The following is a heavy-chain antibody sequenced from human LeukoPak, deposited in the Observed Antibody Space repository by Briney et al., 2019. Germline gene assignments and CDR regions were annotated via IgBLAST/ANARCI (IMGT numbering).Heavy chain of an antibody. CDR1: GGSINSGRYY. V-gene: IGHV4-61*02. Sequence: SQTLSLTCTVSGGSINSGRYYWTWIRQPAGKGLEWIGRIYTGGNTNSNPSLKSRVTISVDTSKNQFSLKLSSVTAADTAVYYCASGSSFDHWGQGTLVTVSS. J-gene: IGHJ4*02. CDR3: ASGSSFDH. D-gene: IGHD3-10*01. CDR2: IYTGGNT.